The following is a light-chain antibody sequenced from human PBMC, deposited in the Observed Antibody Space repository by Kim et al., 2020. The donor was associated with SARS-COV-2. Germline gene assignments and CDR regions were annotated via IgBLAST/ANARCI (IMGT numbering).Light chain of an antibody. CDR1: HDVGSR. CDR2: GGS. CDR3: LQVLAFPRT. J-gene: IGKJ1*01. V-gene: IGKV1-12*01. Sequence: DIQMTQSPSSVSASVGDRVTITCRASHDVGSRLAWFQHKPEKAPSLLIWGGSDVETGAPSRFGGSGSGTDFTLTIDSLQPEDFATYYGLQVLAFPRTFGRGTKVDIK.